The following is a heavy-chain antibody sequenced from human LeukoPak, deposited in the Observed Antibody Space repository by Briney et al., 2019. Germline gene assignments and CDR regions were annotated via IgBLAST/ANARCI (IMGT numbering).Heavy chain of an antibody. Sequence: GGSLRLSCIASGFNFGIYGMHWVRQAPGKGLEWVAVISYDGSNKYYADSVKGRFTISRDNSKNTLYLQMNSLRAEDTAVYYCATSIAVAPGNQYFDYWGQGTLVTVSS. V-gene: IGHV3-30*03. CDR1: GFNFGIYG. CDR3: ATSIAVAPGNQYFDY. D-gene: IGHD6-19*01. J-gene: IGHJ4*02. CDR2: ISYDGSNK.